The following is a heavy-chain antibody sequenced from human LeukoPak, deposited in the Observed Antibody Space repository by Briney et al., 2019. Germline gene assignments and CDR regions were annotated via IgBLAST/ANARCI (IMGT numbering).Heavy chain of an antibody. D-gene: IGHD3-10*01. CDR3: ARLHYYGSGSYYMPLPNWFDP. V-gene: IGHV4-30-4*01. CDR1: GVSISSGDYY. J-gene: IGHJ5*02. Sequence: SETLSLTCTGSGVSISSGDYYWSWIRQPPGKGLEWIGYIFYSGSTYYNPSLKSRVTISVDTSKNQFSLKLSSVTAADTAVYYCARLHYYGSGSYYMPLPNWFDPWGQGTLVTVSS. CDR2: IFYSGST.